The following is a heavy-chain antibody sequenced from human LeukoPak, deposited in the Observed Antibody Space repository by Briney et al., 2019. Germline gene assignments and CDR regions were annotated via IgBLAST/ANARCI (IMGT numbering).Heavy chain of an antibody. CDR1: GGTFSSYG. CDR3: ARWLQYSYYYYMDV. J-gene: IGHJ6*03. CDR2: IIPIFGTA. D-gene: IGHD5-24*01. Sequence: SVKVSCKASGGTFSSYGISWVRQAPGQGLEWMGGIIPIFGTANYAQKLQGRVTMTTDTSTSTAYMELRSLRSDDTAVYYCARWLQYSYYYYMDVWGKGTTVTVSS. V-gene: IGHV1-69*05.